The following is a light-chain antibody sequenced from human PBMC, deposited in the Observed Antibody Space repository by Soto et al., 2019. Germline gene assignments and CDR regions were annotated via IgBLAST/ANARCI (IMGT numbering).Light chain of an antibody. CDR3: QQYSGLST. V-gene: IGKV1-5*03. CDR2: EAS. CDR1: ENIISW. Sequence: DIQMTQSPSTLSASVGDRVTITCRASENIISWLAWYQQKPGKAPNLLIDEASNLESGVPSRFSGSGSGTEFTLTISSLQPDDFATYYCQQYSGLSTFGQGTKVEI. J-gene: IGKJ1*01.